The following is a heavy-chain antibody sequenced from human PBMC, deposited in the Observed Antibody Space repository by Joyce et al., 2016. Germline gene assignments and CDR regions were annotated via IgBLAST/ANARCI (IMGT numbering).Heavy chain of an antibody. J-gene: IGHJ4*02. Sequence: QVQLEQSGAEVKKPGASVKVSCKVSGDTFSEISMHWVRQAAGKGLEWMGGSDPEDGETIFAQKFQGRVTMTEDTSTDTAYMELSSLTSEDTAMYYCTTLYRIPFFGPVITRYFFEYWGQGTPVSVSS. V-gene: IGHV1-24*01. CDR3: TTLYRIPFFGPVITRYFFEY. CDR1: GDTFSEIS. CDR2: SDPEDGET. D-gene: IGHD3/OR15-3a*01.